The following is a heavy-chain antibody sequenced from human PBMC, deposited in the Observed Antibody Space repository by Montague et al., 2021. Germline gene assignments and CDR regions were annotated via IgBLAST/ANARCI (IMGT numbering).Heavy chain of an antibody. D-gene: IGHD6-6*01. CDR1: GDSVSSNSVA. V-gene: IGHV6-1*01. CDR2: TYYRSKRYN. CDR3: ARRQRQAWAHSSSSPQYYYYYMDV. J-gene: IGHJ6*03. Sequence: CAISGDSVSSNSVAWNWIRQSPSRGLEWLGRTYYRSKRYNDYAVSVKSRITINPDTSKNQFSLQLNSVTPEDTAVYYCARRQRQAWAHSSSSPQYYYYYMDVWGKGTTVTVSS.